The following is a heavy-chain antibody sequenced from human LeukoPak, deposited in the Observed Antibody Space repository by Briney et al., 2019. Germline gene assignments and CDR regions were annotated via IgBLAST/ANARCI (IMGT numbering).Heavy chain of an antibody. CDR3: ARRSPMYYYYGMDV. CDR1: GFTFSSYS. V-gene: IGHV3-21*04. J-gene: IGHJ6*02. CDR2: ISSSSSYI. Sequence: GGSLRLSCAASGFTFSSYSMNWVRQAPGKGLEWVSSISSSSSYIYYADSVKGGFTISRDNAKTSLYLQMNSLSAEDTAVYYCARRSPMYYYYGMDVWGPGTTVTVSS.